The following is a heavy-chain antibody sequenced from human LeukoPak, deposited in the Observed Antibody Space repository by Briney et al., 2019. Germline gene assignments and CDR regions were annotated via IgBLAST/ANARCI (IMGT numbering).Heavy chain of an antibody. J-gene: IGHJ6*02. D-gene: IGHD3-9*01. CDR1: ADSINLYF. Sequence: SETLSLTCSVSADSINLYFWSWIRQSPGKGLEWIGYIDDSGNTKYHPSLKSRVTISVDTSTNQFSLKLRSVTAADTAVYYCARSLRYFDWTEGGLDVWGQGTTVTVSS. CDR2: IDDSGNT. CDR3: ARSLRYFDWTEGGLDV. V-gene: IGHV4-59*01.